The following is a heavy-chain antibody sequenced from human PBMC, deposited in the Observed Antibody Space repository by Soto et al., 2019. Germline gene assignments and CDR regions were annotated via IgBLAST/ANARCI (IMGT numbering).Heavy chain of an antibody. CDR2: ISYDGSNK. V-gene: IGHV3-30-3*01. Sequence: QVQLVESGGGVVQPGRSLRLSCAASGFTFSSYAMHWVRQAPGKGLEWVAVISYDGSNKYYADSVKGRFTISRDNSKNTLYLQMNSLRAEDTAVYYCARGGPILVVPPDYWGQGTLVTVSS. CDR1: GFTFSSYA. D-gene: IGHD3-22*01. CDR3: ARGGPILVVPPDY. J-gene: IGHJ4*02.